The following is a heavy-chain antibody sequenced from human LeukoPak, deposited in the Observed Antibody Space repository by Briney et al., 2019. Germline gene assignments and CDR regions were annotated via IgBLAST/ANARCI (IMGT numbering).Heavy chain of an antibody. V-gene: IGHV1-69*05. CDR2: TIPIFGTA. CDR1: GGTFSSYA. D-gene: IGHD3-22*01. CDR3: ARTTYYYDSSGYYHLSLYYFDY. J-gene: IGHJ4*02. Sequence: SVKVSCKASGGTFSSYAISWVRQAPGQGLEWMGGTIPIFGTANYAQKFQGRVTITTDESTSTAYMELSSLRSEDTAVYYCARTTYYYDSSGYYHLSLYYFDYWGQGTLVTVSS.